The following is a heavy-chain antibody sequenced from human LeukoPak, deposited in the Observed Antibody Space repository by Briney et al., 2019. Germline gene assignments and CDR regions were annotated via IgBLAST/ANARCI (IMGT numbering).Heavy chain of an antibody. CDR2: ISSDGNDK. D-gene: IGHD5-12*01. CDR1: GVTFSSYG. J-gene: IGHJ4*02. Sequence: GGSLRLSCAASGVTFSSYGMHWVRQAPGKGLEWVALISSDGNDKLYGDSVKGRFTISRDDSKSTLYLQMNSLRAEDTAVYYCTTKVIRGDSGDDYDDWGQGTLVTVSS. CDR3: TTKVIRGDSGDDYDD. V-gene: IGHV3-30*03.